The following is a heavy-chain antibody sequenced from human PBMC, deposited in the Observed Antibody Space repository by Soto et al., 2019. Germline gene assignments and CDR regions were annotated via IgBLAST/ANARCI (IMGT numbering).Heavy chain of an antibody. J-gene: IGHJ4*02. V-gene: IGHV4-39*01. CDR3: ASLEWFGELSNY. Sequence: SETLSLTCTVSGGSISSSSYYWGWIRQPPGKGLEWIGSIYYSGSTYYNPSLKSRVTISVDTSKNQFSLKLSSVTAADTAVYYCASLEWFGELSNYWGQGTLVTVSS. CDR1: GGSISSSSYY. CDR2: IYYSGST. D-gene: IGHD3-10*01.